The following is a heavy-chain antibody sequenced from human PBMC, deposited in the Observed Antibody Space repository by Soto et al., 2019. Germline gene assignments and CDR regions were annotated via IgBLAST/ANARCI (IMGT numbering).Heavy chain of an antibody. CDR2: IHLSGRV. J-gene: IGHJ5*02. Sequence: QVQLQQWGSGLLKPSETLSLTCAIYGGSFSDYYWHWIRQSPGKGLEWIGEIHLSGRVNFTPSLKSRTGLSMDTSRNQFFLTLRSVTAADTAVYFCARTPTRGASAWLDPWGRGHLVTVSS. D-gene: IGHD1-26*01. CDR1: GGSFSDYY. CDR3: ARTPTRGASAWLDP. V-gene: IGHV4-34*01.